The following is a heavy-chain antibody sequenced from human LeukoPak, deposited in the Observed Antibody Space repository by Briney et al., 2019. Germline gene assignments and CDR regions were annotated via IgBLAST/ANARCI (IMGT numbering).Heavy chain of an antibody. J-gene: IGHJ4*02. CDR3: ARDRGSSSWPYYFDY. Sequence: PGGSLRLSCAASGFTFSSYWMSWVRQAPGKGLEWVAHIKQDGSEKYYVDSVKGRFTISRDNAKNSLYLQMNSLRAEDTAVYYCARDRGSSSWPYYFDYWGQGTLVTVSS. V-gene: IGHV3-7*01. CDR1: GFTFSSYW. CDR2: IKQDGSEK. D-gene: IGHD6-13*01.